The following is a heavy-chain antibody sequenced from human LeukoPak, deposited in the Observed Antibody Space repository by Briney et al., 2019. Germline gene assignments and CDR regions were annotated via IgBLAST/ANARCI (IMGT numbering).Heavy chain of an antibody. CDR2: ISTYNGNA. Sequence: GASMKISCKASGYTVNGYGVSWVGRAPGQGLEWVGWISTYNGNAHYAQKLQGRVTMTIDTSTSTAYMELRSLRSDDTAVYYCARARDTSGWYLDAFGVWGQGTLVTVSS. CDR1: GYTVNGYG. D-gene: IGHD6-19*01. CDR3: ARARDTSGWYLDAFGV. J-gene: IGHJ3*01. V-gene: IGHV1-18*01.